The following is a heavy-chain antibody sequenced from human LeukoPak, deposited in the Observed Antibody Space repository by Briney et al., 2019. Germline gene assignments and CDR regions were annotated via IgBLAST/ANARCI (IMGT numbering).Heavy chain of an antibody. Sequence: GGSLRLSCTASGFTFSDYYMSWIRQAPGKGLEWVSYICSSSSYTKYADSVKGRFTISRDNARNSLYLQMNSLRAEDTAVYYCLPLLSRPYVEDGFDIWGQGTMVTVS. J-gene: IGHJ3*02. D-gene: IGHD2/OR15-2a*01. CDR3: LPLLSRPYVEDGFDI. CDR2: ICSSSSYT. V-gene: IGHV3-11*06. CDR1: GFTFSDYY.